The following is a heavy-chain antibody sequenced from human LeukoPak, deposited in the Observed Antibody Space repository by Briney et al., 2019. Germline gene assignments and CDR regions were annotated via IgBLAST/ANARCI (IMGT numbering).Heavy chain of an antibody. Sequence: GGSLRLSCAASGFTFSSYSMNWVRQAPGKGLEWVSSISSSSSCIYYADSVKGRFTISRDNAKNSLYLQMNSLRAEDTAVYYCAKYYDFWSGYSPDAFDIWGQGTMVTVSS. CDR3: AKYYDFWSGYSPDAFDI. CDR1: GFTFSSYS. CDR2: ISSSSSCI. D-gene: IGHD3-3*01. J-gene: IGHJ3*02. V-gene: IGHV3-21*01.